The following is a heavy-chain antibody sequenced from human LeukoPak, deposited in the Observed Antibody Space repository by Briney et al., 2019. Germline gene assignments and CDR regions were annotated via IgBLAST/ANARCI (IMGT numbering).Heavy chain of an antibody. CDR1: GFTFSSYA. J-gene: IGHJ4*02. V-gene: IGHV3-23*01. Sequence: GGSLRLSCAASGFTFSSYAMHWVRQAPGKGLEWVSAISGSGGSTYYADSVKGRFTISRDNSKNTLYLQMNSLRAEDTAVYYCAKDYHTARWYSSGWDSAYYFDYWGQGTLVTVSS. CDR3: AKDYHTARWYSSGWDSAYYFDY. CDR2: ISGSGGST. D-gene: IGHD6-19*01.